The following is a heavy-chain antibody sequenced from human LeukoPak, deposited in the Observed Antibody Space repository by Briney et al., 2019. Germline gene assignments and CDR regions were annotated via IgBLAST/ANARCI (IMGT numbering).Heavy chain of an antibody. J-gene: IGHJ4*02. CDR2: ISSSSSYI. D-gene: IGHD5-18*01. Sequence: GGSLRLSCAASGFTFSSYNMNWVRQAPGKGLEWVSSISSSSSYIYYADSVKGRFTISRDNAKNSLYLQMNSLRAEDTAVYYCARGRSYGWYYFDYWGQGTLVTVSS. CDR1: GFTFSSYN. V-gene: IGHV3-21*01. CDR3: ARGRSYGWYYFDY.